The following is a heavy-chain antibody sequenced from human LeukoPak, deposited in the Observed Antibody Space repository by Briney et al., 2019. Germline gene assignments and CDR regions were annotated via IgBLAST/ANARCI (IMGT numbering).Heavy chain of an antibody. Sequence: SGPTLVKPTQTLTLTCTFAGFSFSTSGVGVGWIRQPPGKALEWLALIYWDDDKRYSPSLKSRLTITKDTSKNQVVLTMTNMDPVDTATYYCARRMSGGLRFDYWGQGTLVTVSS. CDR2: IYWDDDK. V-gene: IGHV2-5*02. D-gene: IGHD3-10*02. J-gene: IGHJ4*02. CDR1: GFSFSTSGVG. CDR3: ARRMSGGLRFDY.